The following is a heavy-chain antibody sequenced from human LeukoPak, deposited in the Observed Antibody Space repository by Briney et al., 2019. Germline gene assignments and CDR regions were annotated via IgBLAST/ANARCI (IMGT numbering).Heavy chain of an antibody. CDR2: INPSGGST. CDR3: ARDDGNFDDYSFDY. Sequence: ASVKVSCKASGYTFTSYYMHWVRQAPGQGLEWMGIINPSGGSTSYAQKFQGRVTMTRDMSSSTVYMELSSLRSEDTAVYYCARDDGNFDDYSFDYWGQGTLDTVSS. V-gene: IGHV1-46*01. J-gene: IGHJ4*02. D-gene: IGHD4-23*01. CDR1: GYTFTSYY.